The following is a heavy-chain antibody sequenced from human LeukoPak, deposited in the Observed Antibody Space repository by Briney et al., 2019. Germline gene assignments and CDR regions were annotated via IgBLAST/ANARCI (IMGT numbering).Heavy chain of an antibody. CDR2: ISAYNGNT. CDR3: ARDLRGYSSSWYSDYYYYGMDV. Sequence: ASVKVSCKASGYTFTSYGISWVRQAPRQGLEWMGWISAYNGNTNYAQKLQGRVTMTTDTSTSTAYMELRSLRSDDTAVYYCARDLRGYSSSWYSDYYYYGMDVWGQGTTVTVSS. D-gene: IGHD6-13*01. V-gene: IGHV1-18*01. J-gene: IGHJ6*02. CDR1: GYTFTSYG.